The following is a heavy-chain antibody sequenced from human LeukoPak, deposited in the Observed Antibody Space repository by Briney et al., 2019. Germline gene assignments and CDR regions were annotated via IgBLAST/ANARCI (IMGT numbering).Heavy chain of an antibody. Sequence: GGSLRLSCAASGFTFSSYAMSWVRQAPGKGLEWVSTISGSGGSTYYADSVKGRFAISRDNSKNTLYLQMNSLRAEDTAVYYCAKDGGGYDTSGYYYGDYWGQGTLVTVSS. D-gene: IGHD3-22*01. CDR2: ISGSGGST. CDR3: AKDGGGYDTSGYYYGDY. CDR1: GFTFSSYA. V-gene: IGHV3-23*01. J-gene: IGHJ4*02.